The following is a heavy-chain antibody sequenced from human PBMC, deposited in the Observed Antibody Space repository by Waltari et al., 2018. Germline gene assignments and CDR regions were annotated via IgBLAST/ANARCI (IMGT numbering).Heavy chain of an antibody. D-gene: IGHD2-15*01. J-gene: IGHJ4*02. Sequence: QVQLVQSGAEVKKPGASVKVSCKASGYTFTSYDINWVRQATGQGLEWMGWFNPNSGNTGYAQKFQGIVTMTRNTSISTAYMDLSSLRSEDTSVYYCARLYCSGGSCSFDFWGQETLVTVSS. CDR1: GYTFTSYD. V-gene: IGHV1-8*01. CDR2: FNPNSGNT. CDR3: ARLYCSGGSCSFDF.